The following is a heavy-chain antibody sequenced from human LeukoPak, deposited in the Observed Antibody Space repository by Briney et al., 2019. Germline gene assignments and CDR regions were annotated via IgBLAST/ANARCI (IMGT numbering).Heavy chain of an antibody. J-gene: IGHJ4*02. CDR2: INPNSGDT. Sequence: ASVKVFCKSSGDTFTNYNMHWVRQTPGQGLEWMGWINPNSGDTNYAQKFQGRVTMTRDTSISTAYMELSRLRSDDTAVYYCARDTSSFVRGYSGYDEYYFDYWGQGTLVTVSS. CDR1: GDTFTNYN. CDR3: ARDTSSFVRGYSGYDEYYFDY. D-gene: IGHD5-12*01. V-gene: IGHV1-2*02.